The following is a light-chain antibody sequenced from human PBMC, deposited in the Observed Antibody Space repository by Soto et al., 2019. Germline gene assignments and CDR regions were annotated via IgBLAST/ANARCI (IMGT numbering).Light chain of an antibody. CDR3: QQYNKWPRT. Sequence: EIVMTQSPATLSVSPGERVTLSCRASQSVGNNLAWYQQKPGQAPRLLIYDASTRATGIPARYSGSGSGTEFNFTISSLQSEDFAVYFCQQYNKWPRTFGQGTKVDIK. CDR2: DAS. CDR1: QSVGNN. V-gene: IGKV3-15*01. J-gene: IGKJ1*01.